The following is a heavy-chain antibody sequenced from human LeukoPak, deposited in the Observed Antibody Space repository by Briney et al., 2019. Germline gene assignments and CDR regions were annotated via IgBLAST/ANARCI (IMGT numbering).Heavy chain of an antibody. D-gene: IGHD5-18*01. CDR2: IGTAGDT. CDR1: GFTFSSYD. J-gene: IGHJ4*02. Sequence: GVSLRHSCAASGFTFSSYDMHWVRQTTGKGLEWVSAIGTAGDTYYLGSVKGRFTISRENAKNSLYLQMDSLTAGDTAMYYCARASGYSFGYTFDYWGQGTLVTVSS. CDR3: ARASGYSFGYTFDY. V-gene: IGHV3-13*01.